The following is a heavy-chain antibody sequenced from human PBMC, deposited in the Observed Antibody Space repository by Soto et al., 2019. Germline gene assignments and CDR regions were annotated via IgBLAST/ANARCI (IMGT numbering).Heavy chain of an antibody. V-gene: IGHV3-21*01. D-gene: IGHD2-21*02. CDR3: VRERGLSSFNGMDV. Sequence: PGGSLRLSCAASGFTLSSYSMNWVRQASGKGLEWVASISSSSTQIYYADSVKGRFTISRDNARNSLYLQMNSLRAEDTAVYYCVRERGLSSFNGMDVWGQGTTVTVSS. J-gene: IGHJ6*02. CDR1: GFTLSSYS. CDR2: ISSSSTQI.